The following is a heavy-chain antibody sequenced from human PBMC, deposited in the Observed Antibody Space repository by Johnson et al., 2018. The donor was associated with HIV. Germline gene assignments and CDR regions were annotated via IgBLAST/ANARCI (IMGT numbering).Heavy chain of an antibody. Sequence: VQLVESGGGLVQPGGSLRLSCAASGFTFSSYWMSWVRQAPGKGLEWVANIKQDGSEKYYVDSVKGRFTISRDNAKNSLYLQMNSLEAESTAVYYCARDGTNYNFWSGYLDAFDIWGQGTMVTVSS. CDR1: GFTFSSYW. J-gene: IGHJ3*02. V-gene: IGHV3-7*01. D-gene: IGHD3-3*01. CDR3: ARDGTNYNFWSGYLDAFDI. CDR2: IKQDGSEK.